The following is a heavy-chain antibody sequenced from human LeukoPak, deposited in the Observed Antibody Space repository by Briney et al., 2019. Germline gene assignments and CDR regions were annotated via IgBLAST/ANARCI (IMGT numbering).Heavy chain of an antibody. CDR1: GFIVSSNY. J-gene: IGHJ4*02. V-gene: IGHV3-23*01. Sequence: GGSLRLSCAASGFIVSSNYMSWVRQAPGKGLEWVSGISDDSGSTYYADSVRGRFTISRDNSKNTLYLQMNSLRVEDTAIYYCAKDQYSSGGYFDYWGQGTLVTVSS. D-gene: IGHD6-19*01. CDR2: ISDDSGST. CDR3: AKDQYSSGGYFDY.